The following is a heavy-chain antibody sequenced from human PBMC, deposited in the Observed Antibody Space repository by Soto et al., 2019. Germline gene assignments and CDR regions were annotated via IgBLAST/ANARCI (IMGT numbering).Heavy chain of an antibody. D-gene: IGHD1-1*01. CDR2: VTGSGGST. Sequence: EVQLLESGGGLVQPGGSLRLSCAASGFTFSSYAMSWVRQAPGRELEWVSGVTGSGGSTYYADSVQGRFIISRDNSDKTLHLQVSSLRADDTAVYYCAKAMGFSGTTQGAFDFWGQGALVTVSS. V-gene: IGHV3-23*01. CDR1: GFTFSSYA. CDR3: AKAMGFSGTTQGAFDF. J-gene: IGHJ4*02.